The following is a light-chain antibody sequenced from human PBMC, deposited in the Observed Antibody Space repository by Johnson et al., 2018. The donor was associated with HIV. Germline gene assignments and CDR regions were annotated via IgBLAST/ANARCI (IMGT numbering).Light chain of an antibody. J-gene: IGLJ1*01. CDR3: GTWDSSLSTEV. Sequence: TQPPSMSAAPGQKVTISCSGSSSNIGNNYVSWYQQFPGTAPKVLIYDDNKRPSGIPYRVSGSKSGTSATLGITGLQTGDEAYYYSGTWDSSLSTEVFGTGTKVTVL. CDR1: SSNIGNNY. V-gene: IGLV1-51*01. CDR2: DDN.